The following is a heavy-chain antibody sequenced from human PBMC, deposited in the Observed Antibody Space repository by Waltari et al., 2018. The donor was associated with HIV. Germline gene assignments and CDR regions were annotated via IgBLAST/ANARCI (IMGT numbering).Heavy chain of an antibody. J-gene: IGHJ4*02. D-gene: IGHD4-17*01. CDR3: ARADVTTFDY. CDR2: SSVSSSTM. V-gene: IGHV3-48*02. CDR1: GFSFRSFV. Sequence: EVHLVESGGDLVQPGGSLRLSCAASGFSFRSFVMIWVRQAPGKVLEWISYSSVSSSTMYYADSVKGRFTISRDNAKNSVYLQMDSLRDEDTAVYYCARADVTTFDYGGQGARVTVSS.